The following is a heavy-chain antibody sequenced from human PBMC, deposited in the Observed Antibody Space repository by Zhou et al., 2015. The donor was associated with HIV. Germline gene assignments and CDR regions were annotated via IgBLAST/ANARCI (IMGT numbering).Heavy chain of an antibody. D-gene: IGHD4-17*01. Sequence: QVQLVQSGAEVKKPGSSVKVSCKASGGSFSDSEISWVRQAPGQGLEWMGRLIPTFDAENHAQKFRGRLTISADKSTGAVYMELSTLRSEDAAVYYCARVPTTVTTGGRLRPSYYGMDVWGQGTTVTVSS. J-gene: IGHJ6*02. CDR3: ARVPTTVTTGGRLRPSYYGMDV. CDR1: GGSFSDSE. V-gene: IGHV1-69*06. CDR2: LIPTFDAE.